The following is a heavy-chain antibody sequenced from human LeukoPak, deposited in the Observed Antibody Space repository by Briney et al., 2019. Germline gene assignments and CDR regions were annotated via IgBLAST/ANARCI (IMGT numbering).Heavy chain of an antibody. J-gene: IGHJ4*02. CDR3: ARGNYGYLDS. Sequence: GASVKVSCKASGYTFSSNAIVWVRQVPGQSPEWMGWIHGGSGHTEYSQTFRGRVTLTRETSATTVYMDLSSLKSEDTALYFCARGNYGYLDSWGQGTLVTVSS. D-gene: IGHD3-10*01. CDR1: GYTFSSNA. CDR2: IHGGSGHT. V-gene: IGHV1-3*01.